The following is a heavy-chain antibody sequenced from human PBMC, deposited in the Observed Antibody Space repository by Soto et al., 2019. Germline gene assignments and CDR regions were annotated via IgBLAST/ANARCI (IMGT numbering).Heavy chain of an antibody. CDR3: AKETSPYYDFWSGYIYGMDV. CDR2: ISGSGGST. Sequence: GGSLRLSCAASGFTFSSYAMSWVRQAPGKGLEWVSAISGSGGSTYYADSVKGRFTISRDNSKNTLYLQMNSLRAEDTAVYYCAKETSPYYDFWSGYIYGMDVWGQGTTVTVSS. V-gene: IGHV3-23*01. D-gene: IGHD3-3*01. J-gene: IGHJ6*02. CDR1: GFTFSSYA.